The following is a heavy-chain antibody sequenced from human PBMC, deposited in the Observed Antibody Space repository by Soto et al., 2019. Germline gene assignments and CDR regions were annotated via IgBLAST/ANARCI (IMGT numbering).Heavy chain of an antibody. J-gene: IGHJ5*02. CDR1: GYTITELS. Sequence: SAKVSCKVSGYTITELSMHLGRQAPGKWLEWMGGFDPEDGETIYAQKFQGRVTMTEDTSTDTAYMELSSLRSEDTAVYYCATDRVNYYDSSGYPIGGFDPWGQGTLVTVS. CDR2: FDPEDGET. V-gene: IGHV1-24*01. CDR3: ATDRVNYYDSSGYPIGGFDP. D-gene: IGHD3-22*01.